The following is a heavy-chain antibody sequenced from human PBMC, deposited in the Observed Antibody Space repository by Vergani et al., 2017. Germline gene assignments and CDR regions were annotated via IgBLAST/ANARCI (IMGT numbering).Heavy chain of an antibody. CDR2: IDDKGKS. CDR1: VAAFNSYH. Sequence: QLHLHQWGPGLLKPSETLSLTCAVSVAAFNSYHWTWIRQSPGRGLEWIGEIDDKGKSICNPTLKSRVTISVDNSKRHFSLHVTSVTAADSAMYYCVRRDFWVGPRTFDFWGAGTPVTVSS. D-gene: IGHD3-3*01. J-gene: IGHJ3*01. V-gene: IGHV4-34*01. CDR3: VRRDFWVGPRTFDF.